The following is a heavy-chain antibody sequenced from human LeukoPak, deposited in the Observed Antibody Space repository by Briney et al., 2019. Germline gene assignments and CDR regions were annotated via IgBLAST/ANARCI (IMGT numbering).Heavy chain of an antibody. J-gene: IGHJ4*02. CDR3: ARGDGYYFGS. V-gene: IGHV3-7*03. Sequence: PGGSLRLSCAASGFTFGHYWMIWVRLAPGKGLAWVANIRGDGSDDTYVDSVKGRFTISRDNAKNSLFLQMNNLRAEDTAVYYCARGDGYYFGSWGQGTLVTVSS. CDR2: IRGDGSDD. CDR1: GFTFGHYW.